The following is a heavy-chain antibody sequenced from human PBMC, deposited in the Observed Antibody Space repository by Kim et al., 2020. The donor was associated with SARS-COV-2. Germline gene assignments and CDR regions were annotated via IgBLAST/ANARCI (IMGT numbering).Heavy chain of an antibody. V-gene: IGHV3-33*01. Sequence: DGRNKYYADSVKGRFTISRDNSKNTLYLQMNSLRAEDTAVYYCARDLLDYWGQGTLVTVSS. CDR2: DGRNK. D-gene: IGHD2-15*01. J-gene: IGHJ4*02. CDR3: ARDLLDY.